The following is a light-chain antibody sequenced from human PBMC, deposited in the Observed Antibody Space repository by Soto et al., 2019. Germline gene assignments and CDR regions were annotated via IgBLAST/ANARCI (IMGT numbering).Light chain of an antibody. J-gene: IGKJ1*01. CDR2: GVF. Sequence: EVVMTQSPVTLSVSLGQRATLSCRASQTVSSRIAWYQQKPGQAPRLLISGVFVRATGIPGRFSGSGSGTEFTLTISSLQSEDFATYYCQQGDIWPWTFGQGTKVE. CDR3: QQGDIWPWT. CDR1: QTVSSR. V-gene: IGKV3D-15*01.